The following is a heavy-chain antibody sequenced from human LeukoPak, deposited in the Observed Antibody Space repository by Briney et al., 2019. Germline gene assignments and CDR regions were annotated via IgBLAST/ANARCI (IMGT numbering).Heavy chain of an antibody. CDR3: AKGRTRNLWSGYYHFDY. CDR1: GFTFDDYT. CDR2: ISWDGGST. J-gene: IGHJ4*02. V-gene: IGHV3-43*01. Sequence: GGSLRLSCAASGFTFDDYTMHWVRQAPGKGLEWVSLISWDGGSTYYADSVKGRFTISRDNSKNSLYLQMNSLRTEDTALHYCAKGRTRNLWSGYYHFDYWGQGTLVTVSS. D-gene: IGHD3-3*01.